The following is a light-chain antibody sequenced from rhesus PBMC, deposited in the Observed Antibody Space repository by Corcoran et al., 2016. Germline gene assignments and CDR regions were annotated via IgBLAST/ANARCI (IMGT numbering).Light chain of an antibody. CDR3: QQRNSYPFT. Sequence: DIQLTQSPSSLSASVGDRVTITCRASQGISSYLAWYQQKSGKAPKLLIYDASNLQSGVPSRVSGSGSGTELTLTISSLQPEDFATYYCQQRNSYPFTFGPGTKLDIK. CDR2: DAS. CDR1: QGISSY. V-gene: IGKV1-38*01. J-gene: IGKJ3*01.